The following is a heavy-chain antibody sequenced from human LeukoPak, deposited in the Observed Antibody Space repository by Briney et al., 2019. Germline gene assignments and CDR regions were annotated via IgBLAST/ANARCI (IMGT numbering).Heavy chain of an antibody. CDR2: IRFDGSNK. J-gene: IGHJ4*02. CDR3: ARESGSVTSEVDFDY. Sequence: PGGSLRLSCAASGFTFSSYGVHWVRQAPGKGLEWVSFIRFDGSNKYYADSVKGRFTISRDSSKNTLYLQMNSLRAEDTAVYYCARESGSVTSEVDFDYWGQGTLVTVSS. V-gene: IGHV3-30*02. D-gene: IGHD4-17*01. CDR1: GFTFSSYG.